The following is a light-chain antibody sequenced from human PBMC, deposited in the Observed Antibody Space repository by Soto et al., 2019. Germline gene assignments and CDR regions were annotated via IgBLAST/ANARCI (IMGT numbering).Light chain of an antibody. CDR1: QGIGSH. J-gene: IGKJ4*01. CDR2: TAS. Sequence: DIQLTQSPSFLSASVGDRVTITCRASQGIGSHLGWYQQKPGRAPKLLIYTASTLQSGVPSRFSGSGSGTEFTLTITSLQPEDFATYFCQHVSTCPLTFGGGTKVEIK. CDR3: QHVSTCPLT. V-gene: IGKV1-9*01.